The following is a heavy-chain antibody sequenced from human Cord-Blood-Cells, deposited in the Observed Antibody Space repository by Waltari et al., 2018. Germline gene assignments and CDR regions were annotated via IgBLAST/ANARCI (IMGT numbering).Heavy chain of an antibody. CDR1: GVTFSSYD. J-gene: IGHJ2*01. V-gene: IGHV1-69*01. Sequence: QVQLVQSGAEVKKPGSAVKVSCTASGVTFSSYDISWVPQAPGQGLEWMGGIIPIFGTANYAQKFQGRVTITADESTSTAYMELSSLRSEDTAVYYCARGGLAQKYWYVDLWGRCTLVTVSS. CDR3: ARGGLAQKYWYVDL. CDR2: IIPIFGTA. D-gene: IGHD3-16*01.